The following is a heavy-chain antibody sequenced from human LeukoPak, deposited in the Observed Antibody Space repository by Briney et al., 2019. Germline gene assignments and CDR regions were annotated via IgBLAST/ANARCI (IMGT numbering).Heavy chain of an antibody. V-gene: IGHV4-61*02. Sequence: SQTLSLTCTVSGGSISSGSYYWSWIRQPAGKGLEWIGRIYTSGSTNYNRSLNSRLTISVDTSKNQFSLKLSSVTAADTAVYYCARGSITIFGVAPPADYWGQGTLVTVSS. D-gene: IGHD3-3*01. CDR3: ARGSITIFGVAPPADY. CDR2: IYTSGST. CDR1: GGSISSGSYY. J-gene: IGHJ4*02.